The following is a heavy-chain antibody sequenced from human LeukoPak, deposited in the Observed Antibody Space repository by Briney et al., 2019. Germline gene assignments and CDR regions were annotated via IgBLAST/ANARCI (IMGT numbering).Heavy chain of an antibody. J-gene: IGHJ6*03. V-gene: IGHV3-30*18. CDR2: ISYDGSNK. CDR1: GFSLNTYG. Sequence: GGSLRLSCAASGFSLNTYGMHWVRQAPGKGLEWVAVISYDGSNKYYADSVKGRFTISRDNSKNTLYLQMNSLRAEDTAVYYCAKEGFGAVGDYMDVWGKGTTVTVSS. CDR3: AKEGFGAVGDYMDV. D-gene: IGHD3-16*01.